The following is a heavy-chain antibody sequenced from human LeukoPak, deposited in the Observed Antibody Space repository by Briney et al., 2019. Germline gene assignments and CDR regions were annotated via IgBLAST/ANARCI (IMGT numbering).Heavy chain of an antibody. D-gene: IGHD2-21*02. CDR3: ARRSYCGGDCYGSDAFDI. CDR2: ISSSSTYL. Sequence: GGSLRLSCAASGFTFSSYTMNWVRQAPGKGLEWVSSISSSSTYLDYADSLKGRFTISRDNAKNSLYLQMNRLRAEDTAVYYCARRSYCGGDCYGSDAFDIWGQGTMVTVSS. J-gene: IGHJ3*02. CDR1: GFTFSSYT. V-gene: IGHV3-21*01.